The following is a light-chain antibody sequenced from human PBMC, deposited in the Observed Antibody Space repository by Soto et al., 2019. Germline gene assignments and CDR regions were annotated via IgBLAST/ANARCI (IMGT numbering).Light chain of an antibody. CDR3: QQYFRPPT. V-gene: IGKV4-1*01. J-gene: IGKJ4*01. CDR2: WAS. Sequence: DIVMTQSPDSLIVSLGERATINCKSSQSVFYSSNNKDYLAWYQQKPGQPPKLLISWASTRESGVPDRFSGSGSGTDFSLTISSLQAEDVAVYYCQQYFRPPTFGGGTRVEIK. CDR1: QSVFYSSNNKDY.